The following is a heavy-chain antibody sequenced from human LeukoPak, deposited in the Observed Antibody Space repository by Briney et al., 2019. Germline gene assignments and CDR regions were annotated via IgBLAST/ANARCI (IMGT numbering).Heavy chain of an antibody. CDR3: GSGDYGLVSKSPYYGMEV. V-gene: IGHV3-33*01. CDR1: GITFSSFG. D-gene: IGHD3-10*01. Sequence: PGGSLRLSCAASGITFSSFGMHWVRQAPGKGLEWVAFIWYDGIKKYYGDSVKGRFTISRDNSKNTVYLEMNSLRAEDTAVYYCGSGDYGLVSKSPYYGMEVWGQGTTVMVSS. J-gene: IGHJ6*02. CDR2: IWYDGIKK.